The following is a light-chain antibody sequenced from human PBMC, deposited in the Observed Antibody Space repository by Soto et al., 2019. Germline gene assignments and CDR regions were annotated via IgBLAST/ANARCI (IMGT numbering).Light chain of an antibody. CDR2: EAS. V-gene: IGKV1-5*01. CDR1: QSINTW. CDR3: QQSNTYSRT. Sequence: DMQLTQSPSSLSASVGDRVTITCRASQSINTWLAWYQQKPGKAPNLLIYEASSLESGVPSRFSGSGSGTEFTLTISSLQPGDFETYSCQQSNTYSRTLGQGTKVDIK. J-gene: IGKJ1*01.